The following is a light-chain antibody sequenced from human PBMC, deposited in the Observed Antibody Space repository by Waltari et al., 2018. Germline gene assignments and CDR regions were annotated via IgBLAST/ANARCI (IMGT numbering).Light chain of an antibody. V-gene: IGLV1-44*01. J-gene: IGLJ2*01. Sequence: QSVLTQPPSASATTGQRVTISCSGSGSNIGTNTVNWYQQVPGTAPKLVIYGNNQRPPGVPDRISGSKSGTSGSLAISGLQSEDEADYYCSSWDGSLNGVVFGGGTRLTVL. CDR3: SSWDGSLNGVV. CDR2: GNN. CDR1: GSNIGTNT.